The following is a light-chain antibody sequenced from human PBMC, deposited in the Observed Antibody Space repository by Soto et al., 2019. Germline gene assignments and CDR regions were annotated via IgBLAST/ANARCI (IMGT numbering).Light chain of an antibody. Sequence: IQMTQSPSSLSASPGDSVTITCRASQDIGNFLPWYQQKPGTVAKLLIYGASTLQSGVPSRFSGRGSETNFPLTIASLQAEDAASYYCQKYNSAPLTFGGGTKVESK. V-gene: IGKV1-27*01. CDR2: GAS. J-gene: IGKJ4*01. CDR3: QKYNSAPLT. CDR1: QDIGNF.